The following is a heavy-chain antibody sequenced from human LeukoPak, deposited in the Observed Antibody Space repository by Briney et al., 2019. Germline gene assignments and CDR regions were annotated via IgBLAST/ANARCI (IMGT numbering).Heavy chain of an antibody. D-gene: IGHD3-22*01. V-gene: IGHV4-59*01. CDR2: IYYSGST. CDR1: GGSISSYY. Sequence: SETLSLTCTVSGGSISSYYWSWIRQPPGKGLEWIGYIYYSGSTNYNPSLKSRVTISVDTSKNQFSLKLSSVTAADTAVYYCARGRGYYDSSAFDIWGQGTMVTVSS. J-gene: IGHJ3*02. CDR3: ARGRGYYDSSAFDI.